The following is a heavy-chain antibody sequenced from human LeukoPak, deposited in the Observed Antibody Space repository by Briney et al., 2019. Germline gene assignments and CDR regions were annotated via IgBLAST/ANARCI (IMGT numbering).Heavy chain of an antibody. J-gene: IGHJ4*02. CDR2: IYYSGST. CDR1: GGSISSSSYY. V-gene: IGHV4-39*01. D-gene: IGHD1-14*01. Sequence: PSETLSLTCTVSGGSISSSSYYWGWIRQPPGKGLEWIGSIYYSGSTYYNPSLKSRVTISVDTSKNQFSLKLSSVTAADTAVYYCARVVLVPDYYFDYWGQGTLVTVSS. CDR3: ARVVLVPDYYFDY.